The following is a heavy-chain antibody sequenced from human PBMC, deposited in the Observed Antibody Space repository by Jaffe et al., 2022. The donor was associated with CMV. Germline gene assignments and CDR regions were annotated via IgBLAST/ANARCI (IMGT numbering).Heavy chain of an antibody. CDR1: GYSFTSYW. CDR3: ARLTGGPRDNIVVVPAAIPHLFDY. V-gene: IGHV5-51*01. CDR2: IYPGDSDT. Sequence: EVQLVQSGAEVKKPGESLKISCKGSGYSFTSYWIGWVRQMPGKGLEWMGIIYPGDSDTRYSPSFQGQVTISADKSISTAYLQWSSLKASDTAMYYCARLTGGPRDNIVVVPAAIPHLFDYWGQGTLVTVSS. J-gene: IGHJ4*02. D-gene: IGHD2-2*02.